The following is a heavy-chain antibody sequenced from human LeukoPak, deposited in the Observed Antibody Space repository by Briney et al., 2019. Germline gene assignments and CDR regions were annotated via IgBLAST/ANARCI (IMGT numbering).Heavy chain of an antibody. Sequence: GGSLRLSCAASGFTFSSYWMSWVRQAPGKGLEWVSSISGSGGSTYYADSVRGRFTISSDSSKNTLFLQMNSLRAEDTAIYYCAKNADCAGGNCYRFDSWGQGTLVTVST. CDR3: AKNADCAGGNCYRFDS. CDR2: ISGSGGST. CDR1: GFTFSSYW. J-gene: IGHJ4*02. D-gene: IGHD2-21*01. V-gene: IGHV3-23*01.